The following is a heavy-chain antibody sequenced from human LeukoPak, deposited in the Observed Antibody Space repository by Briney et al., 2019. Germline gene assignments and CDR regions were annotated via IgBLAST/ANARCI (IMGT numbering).Heavy chain of an antibody. D-gene: IGHD5-12*01. CDR3: ARGGYSGYERPFDY. Sequence: GSLILSCAASGCTFSSYSMNWVLQAPRKGLELVSCISSSSGYIYYADSVKSRFTISRDNAKSSLYLQMNSLRGEDTAVYYCARGGYSGYERPFDYGGEGTLVTVSS. CDR1: GCTFSSYS. CDR2: ISSSSGYI. V-gene: IGHV3-21*01. J-gene: IGHJ4*02.